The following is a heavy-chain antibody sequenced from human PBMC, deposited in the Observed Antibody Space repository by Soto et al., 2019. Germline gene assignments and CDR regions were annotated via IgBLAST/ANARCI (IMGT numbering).Heavy chain of an antibody. V-gene: IGHV1-24*01. CDR2: FDPEDGET. CDR1: GYTLTDFS. CDR3: ATVPTYSSSWYWHY. D-gene: IGHD6-13*01. Sequence: ASVEVSCNVSGYTLTDFSMHWVRQVSGKGLEWMGGFDPEDGETIYAQKFQGRVTMTEDTSTDTAYMELSSLRSEDTAVYYCATVPTYSSSWYWHYWGQGTLVTVSS. J-gene: IGHJ4*02.